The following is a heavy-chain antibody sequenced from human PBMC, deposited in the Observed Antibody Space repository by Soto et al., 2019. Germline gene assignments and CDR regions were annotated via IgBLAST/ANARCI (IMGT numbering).Heavy chain of an antibody. CDR1: GFTFTTYS. CDR2: INSGGSAI. V-gene: IGHV3-48*01. CDR3: ARDLDWAFDY. J-gene: IGHJ4*02. D-gene: IGHD3-9*01. Sequence: PGGSLRLSCAASGFTFTTYSMNWVHQAPGKGLEWLSYINSGGSAIDYADSVKGRFTISRDDAKNSLYLQMSSLRAEDTAVYYCARDLDWAFDYWGQGTLVTVSS.